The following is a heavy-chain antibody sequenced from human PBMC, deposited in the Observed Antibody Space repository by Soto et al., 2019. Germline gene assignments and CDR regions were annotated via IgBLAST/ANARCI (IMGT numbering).Heavy chain of an antibody. V-gene: IGHV3-74*01. CDR2: INSDGSST. D-gene: IGHD5-18*01. CDR3: AKVPRGYSYGGYYYYGMDV. CDR1: GFTFSSYW. J-gene: IGHJ6*02. Sequence: GGSLRLSCAASGFTFSSYWMHWVRQAPGKGLVWVSRINSDGSSTSYAASVKGRFTISRDNSKNTLYLQMNSLRAEDTAVYYCAKVPRGYSYGGYYYYGMDVWGQGTTVTVSS.